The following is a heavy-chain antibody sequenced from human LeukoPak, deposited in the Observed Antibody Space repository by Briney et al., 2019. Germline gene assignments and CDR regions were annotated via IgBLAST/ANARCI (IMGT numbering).Heavy chain of an antibody. CDR2: ISVSSGTI. Sequence: GGSLRLSCAASGFTFSSHSMNWVPQSPGKGLEWISYISVSSGTIYYADSVKGRFTISRDNAKNSLYLQMDSLRDEDTAVYYCARASTFLDYWGQGTLVSVSS. D-gene: IGHD2-2*01. J-gene: IGHJ4*02. CDR1: GFTFSSHS. V-gene: IGHV3-48*02. CDR3: ARASTFLDY.